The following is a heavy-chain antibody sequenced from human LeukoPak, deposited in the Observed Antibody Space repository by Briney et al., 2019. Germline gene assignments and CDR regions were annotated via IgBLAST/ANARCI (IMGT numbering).Heavy chain of an antibody. Sequence: PSETLSLTCTVSGGSVSSGGYYWSWIRQHPGKGLEWIGYIYYSGSTYYNPSLKSRVTISVDTSKNQFPLKLSSVTAADTAVYYCARTGDRYYYYYGMDVWGQGTTVTVSS. CDR1: GGSVSSGGYY. CDR2: IYYSGST. V-gene: IGHV4-31*03. J-gene: IGHJ6*02. CDR3: ARTGDRYYYYYGMDV. D-gene: IGHD1-14*01.